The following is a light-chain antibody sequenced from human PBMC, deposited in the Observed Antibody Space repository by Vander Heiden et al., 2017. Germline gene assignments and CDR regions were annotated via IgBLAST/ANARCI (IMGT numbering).Light chain of an antibody. CDR1: QRISSY. V-gene: IGKV1-39*01. Sequence: DIQMTQSPSSLSASVGDRVTITCRASQRISSYLNWYQQKPGKAPKLLIYAASSLQSGVPSRFSGSGSGTDFTHTISSLQPEDFATYYCQQSYSTPYTFGQGTKLEIK. J-gene: IGKJ2*01. CDR2: AAS. CDR3: QQSYSTPYT.